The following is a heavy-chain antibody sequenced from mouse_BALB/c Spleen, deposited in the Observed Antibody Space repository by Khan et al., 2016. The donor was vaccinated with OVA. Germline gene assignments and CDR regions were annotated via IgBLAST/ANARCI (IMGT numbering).Heavy chain of an antibody. CDR1: GFSLTNYG. V-gene: IGHV2-6-1*01. Sequence: VQLQESGPGLVAPSQSLSITCTISGFSLTNYGVHWVRQPPGKGLEWLVVIWSDGSTTYNSALKSRLTISKDNSESQVFLKMNSRQTDDTAMYFCARQPYYHYNIMDYWGQGTSVTVSS. CDR3: ARQPYYHYNIMDY. D-gene: IGHD2-10*01. CDR2: IWSDGST. J-gene: IGHJ4*01.